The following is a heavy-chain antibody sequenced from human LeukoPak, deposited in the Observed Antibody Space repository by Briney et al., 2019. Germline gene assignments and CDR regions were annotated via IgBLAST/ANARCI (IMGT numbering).Heavy chain of an antibody. Sequence: SQTLSLTCTVSGGSISSGDYYWSWIRQPPGKGLEWIGYIYYSGSTYYNPSLKSRVTISVDTSKNQFSLKLSSVTAADTAVYYCARDPLTIRGSYFDLRGRGTLVTVSS. V-gene: IGHV4-30-4*08. J-gene: IGHJ2*01. CDR1: GGSISSGDYY. CDR3: ARDPLTIRGSYFDL. CDR2: IYYSGST. D-gene: IGHD3-3*02.